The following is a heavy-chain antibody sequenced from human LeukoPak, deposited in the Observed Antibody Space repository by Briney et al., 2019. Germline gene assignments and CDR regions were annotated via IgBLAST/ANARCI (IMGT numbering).Heavy chain of an antibody. V-gene: IGHV4-59*01. Sequence: SETLSLTCTVSGGSISSYYWSWIRQPPGKGLEWIGYIYYSGSTNYNPSLKSRVTISVDTSKNQFSLKLSSVTAADTAVYYCARDRYWFDPWGQGTLVTVSS. CDR2: IYYSGST. CDR3: ARDRYWFDP. CDR1: GGSISSYY. J-gene: IGHJ5*02.